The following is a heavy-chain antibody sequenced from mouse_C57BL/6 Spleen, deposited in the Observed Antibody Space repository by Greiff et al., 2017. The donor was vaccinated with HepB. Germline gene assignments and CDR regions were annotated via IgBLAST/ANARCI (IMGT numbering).Heavy chain of an antibody. J-gene: IGHJ2*01. D-gene: IGHD1-1*01. CDR3: ASRDTTVVATSFDY. Sequence: VHVKQSGAELVKPGASVKLSCTASGFNIKDYYMHWVKQRTEQGLEWIGRIDPEDGETKYAPKFQGKATITADTSSNTAYLQLSSLTSEDTAVYYCASRDTTVVATSFDYWGQGTTLTVSS. V-gene: IGHV14-2*01. CDR2: IDPEDGET. CDR1: GFNIKDYY.